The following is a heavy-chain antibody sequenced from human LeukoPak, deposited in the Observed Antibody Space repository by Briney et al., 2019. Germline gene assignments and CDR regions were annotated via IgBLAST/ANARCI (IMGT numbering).Heavy chain of an antibody. Sequence: PSETLSLTCTVSGGSISSYYWSWIRQPPGKGLEWIGYIYYSGSTNYNPSLKSRVTISVDTSKNQFSLELSSVTAADTAVYYCARDVAVAGHFDYWGQGTLVTVSS. CDR2: IYYSGST. V-gene: IGHV4-59*01. J-gene: IGHJ4*02. D-gene: IGHD6-19*01. CDR3: ARDVAVAGHFDY. CDR1: GGSISSYY.